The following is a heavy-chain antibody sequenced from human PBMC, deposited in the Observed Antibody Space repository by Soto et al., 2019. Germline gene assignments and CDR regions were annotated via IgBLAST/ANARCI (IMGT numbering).Heavy chain of an antibody. CDR3: AKDQAHYDILTGYYPPAYFDY. D-gene: IGHD3-9*01. CDR2: ISGSGGST. Sequence: GGSLRLSCAASGFTFSSYAMSWVRQAPGKGLEWVSAISGSGGSTYYADSVKGRFTISRDKSKNTLYLQMNSLRAEDTAVYYCAKDQAHYDILTGYYPPAYFDYWGQGTLVTVSS. V-gene: IGHV3-23*01. CDR1: GFTFSSYA. J-gene: IGHJ4*02.